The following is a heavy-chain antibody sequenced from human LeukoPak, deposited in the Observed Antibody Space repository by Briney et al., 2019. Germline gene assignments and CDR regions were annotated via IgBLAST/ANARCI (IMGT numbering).Heavy chain of an antibody. V-gene: IGHV3-7*01. J-gene: IGHJ4*02. Sequence: GGSLRLSCAASGFTFSSYWMSWVRQAPGKGLEWVANIKEDGSEKYYVDSVKGRFTLSRDDARNSLYLQMNSLRAEDTAVYYCATLYSGYPLFYFDYWGQGTLVTVSS. CDR2: IKEDGSEK. CDR1: GFTFSSYW. D-gene: IGHD5-12*01. CDR3: ATLYSGYPLFYFDY.